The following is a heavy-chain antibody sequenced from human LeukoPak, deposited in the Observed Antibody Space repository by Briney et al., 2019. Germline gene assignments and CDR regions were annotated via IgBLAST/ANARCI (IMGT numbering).Heavy chain of an antibody. CDR2: ISWNSGSI. CDR1: GFTFDDYA. J-gene: IGHJ2*01. Sequence: GGSLRLSCAASGFTFDDYAMHWVRQAPGKGLEWVSGISWNSGSIGYADSVKGRFTISRDNAKNSLYLQMNSLRAEDTALYHCARGRSSASYSGYDGNWYFDLWGRGTLVTVSS. D-gene: IGHD5-12*01. CDR3: ARGRSSASYSGYDGNWYFDL. V-gene: IGHV3-9*01.